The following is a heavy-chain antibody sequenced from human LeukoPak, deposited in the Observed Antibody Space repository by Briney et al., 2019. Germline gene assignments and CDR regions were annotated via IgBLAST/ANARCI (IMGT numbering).Heavy chain of an antibody. V-gene: IGHV3-30-3*01. D-gene: IGHD6-13*01. CDR3: VIAAAVLDYYYMDV. J-gene: IGHJ6*03. Sequence: GRSLRLSCAASGFTFSSYAMHWVRQAPGKGLEWVAVISYDGSNKYYADSVKGRFTISRDNSKNTLYLQMNSLRAEDTAVYYCVIAAAVLDYYYMDVWGKGTTVTVSS. CDR2: ISYDGSNK. CDR1: GFTFSSYA.